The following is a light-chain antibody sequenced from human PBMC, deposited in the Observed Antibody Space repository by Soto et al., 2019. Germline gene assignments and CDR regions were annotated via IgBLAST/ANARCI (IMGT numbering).Light chain of an antibody. V-gene: IGKV3-20*01. Sequence: EIVLTQFPATLSLSPGERATLSCRASQSLHSNFLVWYQQKPGQAPRLLISSASRRATGIPDRFSGSGSGTDFTLTISRLGPEDFAVYYCHQSASSPLTVGPGTKV. CDR3: HQSASSPLT. J-gene: IGKJ3*01. CDR2: SAS. CDR1: QSLHSNF.